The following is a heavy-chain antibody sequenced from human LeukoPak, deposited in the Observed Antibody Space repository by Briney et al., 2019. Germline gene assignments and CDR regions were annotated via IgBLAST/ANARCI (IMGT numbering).Heavy chain of an antibody. Sequence: PGGSLRLSCAASGFTFSSYAMHWVRQAPGKGLEWVAVISYDGSNKYYADSVKGRFTISRDNSKNTLYLQMNSLRAEDTAVYYCAKDYRRTAYSYFDYWGQGTLVTVSS. CDR1: GFTFSSYA. V-gene: IGHV3-30-3*01. D-gene: IGHD2-21*02. J-gene: IGHJ4*02. CDR2: ISYDGSNK. CDR3: AKDYRRTAYSYFDY.